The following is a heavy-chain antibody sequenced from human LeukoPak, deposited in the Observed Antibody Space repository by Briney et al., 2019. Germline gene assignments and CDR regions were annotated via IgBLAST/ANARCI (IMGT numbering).Heavy chain of an antibody. J-gene: IGHJ4*02. CDR2: IRYDGSNK. Sequence: GGSLRLSCAASGFTFSSYGMHWVRQAPGKGLEWVAFIRYDGSNKYYADSVKGRFTISRDNSKNTLYLQMNSLRAEDTAVYYCAKDPTVFGVVMAYFDYWGQGTLVTVSS. CDR3: AKDPTVFGVVMAYFDY. CDR1: GFTFSSYG. D-gene: IGHD3-3*01. V-gene: IGHV3-30*02.